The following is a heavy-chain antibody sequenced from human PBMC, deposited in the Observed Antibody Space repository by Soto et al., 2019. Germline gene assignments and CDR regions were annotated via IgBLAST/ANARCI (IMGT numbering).Heavy chain of an antibody. V-gene: IGHV1-18*01. Sequence: QVQLVQSGAEVKKPGASVKVSCKASGYTFASYAISWMRQAPGQGLEWMGWISAYNGNTNYAKKLQGRVTMNTDTSTSTAYMELRSLRSDDTAVYYCSGAPPPPDYWGQGTLVTVSS. J-gene: IGHJ4*02. CDR3: SGAPPPPDY. CDR2: ISAYNGNT. CDR1: GYTFASYA.